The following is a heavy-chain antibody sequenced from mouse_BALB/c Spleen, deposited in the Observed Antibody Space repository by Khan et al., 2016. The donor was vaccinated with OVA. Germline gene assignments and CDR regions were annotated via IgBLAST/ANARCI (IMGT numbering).Heavy chain of an antibody. CDR3: ARSEGTYGNYAY. CDR2: IAPGSGDA. V-gene: IGHV1S41*01. Sequence: DLVQPGASVKLSCTASGYTFTSYWINWIKQRPGQGLEWLGRIAPGSGDAYYNELFKDQATLTVDPSSNTAYIQLSSMSSEDSAVYFCARSEGTYGNYAYWGQGTTVTVSS. D-gene: IGHD2-1*01. J-gene: IGHJ2*01. CDR1: GYTFTSYW.